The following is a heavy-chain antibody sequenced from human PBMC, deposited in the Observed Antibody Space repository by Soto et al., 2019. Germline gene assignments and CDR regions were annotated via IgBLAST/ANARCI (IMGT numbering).Heavy chain of an antibody. CDR3: AREIAVGGRAFDY. J-gene: IGHJ4*02. D-gene: IGHD6-19*01. Sequence: QVQLVQSGAGVKKPGASVRVSCKASGYTFNTYFIHWVRQAPGQGLEWVGIINTSSDTKNYAQRFQGRVTMTRDTSTTTVYMDRSSLRSEDTAVYYCAREIAVGGRAFDYWGQGTLVTVSS. CDR1: GYTFNTYF. CDR2: INTSSDTK. V-gene: IGHV1-46*02.